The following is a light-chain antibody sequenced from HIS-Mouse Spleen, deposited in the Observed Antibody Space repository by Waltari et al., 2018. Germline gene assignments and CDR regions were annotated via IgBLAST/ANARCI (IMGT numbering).Light chain of an antibody. Sequence: SSELTQDPAVSVALGQTVRITCQGDSLRSYYASWYQQKPGQAPVLVIYGKNNRPSGIPDRFSGSSSGNTAFLTIAGDQAEDEADYYCNARGSSGNHVVFGGGTKLTVL. CDR3: NARGSSGNHVV. J-gene: IGLJ2*01. V-gene: IGLV3-19*01. CDR2: GKN. CDR1: SLRSYY.